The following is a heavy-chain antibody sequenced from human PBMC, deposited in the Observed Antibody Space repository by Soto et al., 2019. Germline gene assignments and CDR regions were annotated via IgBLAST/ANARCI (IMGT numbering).Heavy chain of an antibody. CDR2: ISFDGGSQ. V-gene: IGHV3-30*18. CDR3: AKDSSVIAAGSGGWFDP. CDR1: GFDFNTYG. Sequence: QVQLVESGGGVVQPGRSLRLSCAASGFDFNTYGLHWVRQAPGKGLEWVAAISFDGGSQYYADSVKARFTVSRDKSNSTLYLQMNSLGAEDTATYFCAKDSSVIAAGSGGWFDPWGPGTLVIVSS. D-gene: IGHD6-13*01. J-gene: IGHJ5*02.